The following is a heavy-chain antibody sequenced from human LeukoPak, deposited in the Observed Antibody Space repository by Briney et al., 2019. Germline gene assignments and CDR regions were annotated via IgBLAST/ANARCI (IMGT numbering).Heavy chain of an antibody. J-gene: IGHJ5*02. CDR2: ISHSGAT. CDR3: AKFGSTSGRGFDP. Sequence: SETLSLTCTVSGYSISSDSYWGWIRQPPGKGLEWIGTISHSGATYYSPSLKSRVTISIDTSENHFSLDLTSVTATDTAVYYCAKFGSTSGRGFDPWGQGTLVTVSS. V-gene: IGHV4-38-2*02. D-gene: IGHD2-2*01. CDR1: GYSISSDSY.